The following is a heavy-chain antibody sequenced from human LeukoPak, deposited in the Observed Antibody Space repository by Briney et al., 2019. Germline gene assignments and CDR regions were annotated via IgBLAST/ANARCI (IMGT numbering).Heavy chain of an antibody. D-gene: IGHD1-26*01. J-gene: IGHJ3*02. CDR2: INPNSGGT. CDR1: GYTFTGYY. Sequence: ASVKVSCKASGYTFTGYYMHWVRQAPGQGLEWMGWINPNSGGTNYAQKFQGRVTMTRDTSISTAYMELSRLRSDDTAVYYCARGGSYTPGAFDIWAKGQWSPSLQ. V-gene: IGHV1-2*02. CDR3: ARGGSYTPGAFDI.